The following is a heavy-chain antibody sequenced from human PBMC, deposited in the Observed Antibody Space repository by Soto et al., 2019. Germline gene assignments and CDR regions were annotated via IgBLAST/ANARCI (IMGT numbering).Heavy chain of an antibody. CDR2: IYISGDT. CDR3: AREYTETVAGPTPYYFDY. J-gene: IGHJ4*02. D-gene: IGHD6-19*01. CDR1: RDSISNNY. V-gene: IGHV4-4*07. Sequence: QVQLQESGPGLVKPSETLSLTCSVSRDSISNNYWSWIRQPAVKGLEWIGRIYISGDTNYNPSLKSRVTMSVDTSKNQFSLKLSSVTAADTAVYYCAREYTETVAGPTPYYFDYWGQGTLVTVSA.